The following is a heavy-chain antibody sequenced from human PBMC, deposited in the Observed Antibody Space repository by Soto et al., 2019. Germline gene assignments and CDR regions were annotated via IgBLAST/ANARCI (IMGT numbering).Heavy chain of an antibody. CDR2: ISYDGSNK. CDR3: ARAHAYYDSSGYFLGDAFDI. CDR1: GFTFSSYA. V-gene: IGHV3-30-3*01. Sequence: QVQLVESGGGVVQPGRSLRLSCAASGFTFSSYAIHWVRQAPGKGLEWVALISYDGSNKYYADSVKGRFTISRDNSKNTLYLQMSSLRAEDTALYYCARAHAYYDSSGYFLGDAFDIWGQGTMVTVSS. D-gene: IGHD3-22*01. J-gene: IGHJ3*02.